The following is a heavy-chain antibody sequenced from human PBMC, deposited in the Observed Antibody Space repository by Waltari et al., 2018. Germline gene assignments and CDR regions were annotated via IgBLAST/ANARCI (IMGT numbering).Heavy chain of an antibody. Sequence: QVQLQESGPGLVKPSETLSLTCAVSGYSISSGYYWGWIRQPPGKGREWIGSIYHSGSTYYNPSLKSRVTISVDTSKNQFSLKLSSVTAADTAVYYCARGGSSYAFDIWGQGTMVTVSS. D-gene: IGHD6-6*01. CDR1: GYSISSGYY. CDR3: ARGGSSYAFDI. V-gene: IGHV4-38-2*01. CDR2: IYHSGST. J-gene: IGHJ3*02.